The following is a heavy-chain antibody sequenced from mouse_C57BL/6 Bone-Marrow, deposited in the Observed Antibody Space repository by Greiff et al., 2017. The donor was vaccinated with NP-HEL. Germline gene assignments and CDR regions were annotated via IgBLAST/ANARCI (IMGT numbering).Heavy chain of an antibody. Sequence: QVQLQQPGAELVRPGTSVKLSCKASGYTFTSYWMHWVKQRPGQGLEWIGVIDPSDSYTNYNQKFKGKATLTVDTSSSTAYMQLSSLTSEDSAVYYCARGGYYGSSYVWYFDVWGTGTTVTVSS. V-gene: IGHV1-59*01. J-gene: IGHJ1*03. CDR3: ARGGYYGSSYVWYFDV. CDR2: IDPSDSYT. D-gene: IGHD1-1*01. CDR1: GYTFTSYW.